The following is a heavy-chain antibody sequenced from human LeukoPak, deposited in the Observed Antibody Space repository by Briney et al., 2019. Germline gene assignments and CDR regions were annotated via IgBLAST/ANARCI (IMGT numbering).Heavy chain of an antibody. D-gene: IGHD2-21*02. Sequence: GGSLRLSCAASGFTFNSYGMSWVRQAPGKGLEWVSAISGSGGSTYYADSVKGRFTISRDNPKNTLYLQMNSLRAEDTAVYYCKGGGDFIDAFDIWGQGTMVTVSS. CDR2: ISGSGGST. V-gene: IGHV3-23*01. CDR1: GFTFNSYG. CDR3: KGGGDFIDAFDI. J-gene: IGHJ3*02.